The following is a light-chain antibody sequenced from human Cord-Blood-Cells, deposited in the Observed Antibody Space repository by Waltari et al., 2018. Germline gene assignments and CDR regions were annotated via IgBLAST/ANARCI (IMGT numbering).Light chain of an antibody. CDR3: GTWDSSLSAGV. J-gene: IGLJ3*02. Sequence: QSGSTQPPSVSAAPGQKVTISCSGSSSNIGSNYLPWYQQRPGPAPKLLNYENKKRPSGIPDRFSGSKSGASAPLGITGLQPGDEADYYCGTWDSSLSAGVFGGGTKLTVL. V-gene: IGLV1-51*02. CDR2: ENK. CDR1: SSNIGSNY.